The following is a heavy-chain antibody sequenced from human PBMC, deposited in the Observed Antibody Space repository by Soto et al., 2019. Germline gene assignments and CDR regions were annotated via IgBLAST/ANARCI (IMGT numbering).Heavy chain of an antibody. J-gene: IGHJ4*02. CDR2: INAANGNT. CDR3: ARGVTSGSFPPFDL. Sequence: GASVKVSCKASGYTFTTYATHWVRQAPGQRLEWMGWINAANGNTKYSQKFQGRVTITRDQFTSTVYLELSSLRSDDTAVYYCARGVTSGSFPPFDLWGQGTLVTVSS. CDR1: GYTFTTYA. V-gene: IGHV1-3*01. D-gene: IGHD1-26*01.